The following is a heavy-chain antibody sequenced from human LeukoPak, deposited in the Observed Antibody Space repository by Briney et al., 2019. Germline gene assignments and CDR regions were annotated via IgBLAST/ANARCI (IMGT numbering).Heavy chain of an antibody. CDR1: GFTFSSYG. CDR3: AKDHPFLGYCSSTSCYFGAFDY. D-gene: IGHD2-2*01. J-gene: IGHJ4*02. V-gene: IGHV3-30*02. Sequence: GGSLRLSCAASGFTFSSYGMHWVRQAPGKGLEWVAFIRYDGSNKYYADSVKGRFTVSRDNSKNTLYLQMNSLRAEDTAVYYCAKDHPFLGYCSSTSCYFGAFDYWGQGTLVTVSS. CDR2: IRYDGSNK.